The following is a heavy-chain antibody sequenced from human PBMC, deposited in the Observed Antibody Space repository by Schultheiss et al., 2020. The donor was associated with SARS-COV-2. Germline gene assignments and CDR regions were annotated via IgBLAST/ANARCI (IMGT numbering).Heavy chain of an antibody. D-gene: IGHD2-2*01. CDR3: ARDKWEEIVVVTAATLQNYYYYMDV. V-gene: IGHV4-4*07. Sequence: SETLSLTCTVSGGFLNNYYWSWIRQPAGKGLEWIGRIYATGTTNYNPSLKSRLTMSVDTSKNQFSLKLSSVTAADTAVYYCARDKWEEIVVVTAATLQNYYYYMDVWGKGTTVTVSS. J-gene: IGHJ6*03. CDR2: IYATGTT. CDR1: GGFLNNYY.